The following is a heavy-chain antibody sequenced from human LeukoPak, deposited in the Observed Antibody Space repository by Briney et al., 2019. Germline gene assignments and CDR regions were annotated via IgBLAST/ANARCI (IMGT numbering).Heavy chain of an antibody. CDR3: AILRGTVTASDY. CDR1: GFTFSSYW. D-gene: IGHD4-11*01. CDR2: INNDGSST. J-gene: IGHJ4*02. Sequence: GGSLRLSCAASGFTFSSYWMHWVRQAPGKGLVWVSHINNDGSSTTYADSVEGRFATSRDNAKNTLYLQTNSLRVEDTAVYYCAILRGTVTASDYWGQGTLVTVSS. V-gene: IGHV3-74*01.